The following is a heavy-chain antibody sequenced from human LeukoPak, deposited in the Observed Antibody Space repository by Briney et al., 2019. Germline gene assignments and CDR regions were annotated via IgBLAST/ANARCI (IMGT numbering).Heavy chain of an antibody. CDR1: GFIVSNNY. CDR2: IKQDGSEK. CDR3: AAGDYFDY. V-gene: IGHV3-7*01. Sequence: PGGSLKLSCAASGFIVSNNYMTWVRQAPGKGLEWVANIKQDGSEKNYVDSVKGRFTISRDNAKNSLYLQMNSLRAEDTAVYYCAAGDYFDYWGQGTLVAVSS. D-gene: IGHD7-27*01. J-gene: IGHJ4*02.